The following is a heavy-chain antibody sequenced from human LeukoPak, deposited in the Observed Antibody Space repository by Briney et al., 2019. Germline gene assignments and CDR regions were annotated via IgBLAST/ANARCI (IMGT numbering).Heavy chain of an antibody. CDR2: ISWNSGSI. V-gene: IGHV3-9*01. CDR3: AKDSAGLIAVAGLDY. Sequence: GGSLRLSCAASGFTFDDYAMHWVRQAPGKGLEWVSGISWNSGSIGYADSVKGRFTISRDNAKNSLYLQMNSLRAEDTALYYCAKDSAGLIAVAGLDYWGQGTLVTVSS. J-gene: IGHJ4*02. D-gene: IGHD6-19*01. CDR1: GFTFDDYA.